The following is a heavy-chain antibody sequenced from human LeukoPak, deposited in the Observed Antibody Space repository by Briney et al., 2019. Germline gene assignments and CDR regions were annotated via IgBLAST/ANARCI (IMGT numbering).Heavy chain of an antibody. CDR1: GFTFSTFA. CDR3: TKDPNGDYVGAFDP. Sequence: GRSLRLSCAASGFTFSTFAMTWVRQAPGKGLEWVSSITGTHYTTYNTDSVKGRFTISRDNSKNTLYLQMNSLRADDTAVYYCTKDPNGDYVGAFDPWGQGTLVTVSS. V-gene: IGHV3-23*01. CDR2: ITGTHYTT. D-gene: IGHD4-17*01. J-gene: IGHJ5*02.